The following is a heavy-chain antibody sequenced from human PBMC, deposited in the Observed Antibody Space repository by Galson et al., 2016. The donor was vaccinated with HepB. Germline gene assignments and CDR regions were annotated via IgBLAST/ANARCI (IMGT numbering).Heavy chain of an antibody. V-gene: IGHV5-51*01. D-gene: IGHD6-13*01. CDR3: ARTVSIAAAGGADY. CDR2: IYPGDSDT. J-gene: IGHJ4*02. Sequence: QSGAEVKKPGESLKISCKGSGYSSTTNWIGWVRQMPGKGLEWMGMIYPGDSDTRYSPSFQGQVTISADQSINTAYLQWSSLKASDTAMYYCARTVSIAAAGGADYWGQGTLVTVSS. CDR1: GYSSTTNW.